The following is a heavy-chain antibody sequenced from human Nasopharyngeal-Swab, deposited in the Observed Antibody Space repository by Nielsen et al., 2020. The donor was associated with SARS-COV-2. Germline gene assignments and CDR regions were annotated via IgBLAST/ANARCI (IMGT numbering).Heavy chain of an antibody. V-gene: IGHV3-7*01. Sequence: GGSLRLSCAASGFTFSSYWMSWVRQAPGQGLEWVANIKQDGSEKYYVDSVKGRFTISRDNAKNSLYLQMNSLRAEDTAVYYCARRWDYYDSSGYYYGLSPIDYWGQGTLVTVSS. CDR3: ARRWDYYDSSGYYYGLSPIDY. CDR2: IKQDGSEK. CDR1: GFTFSSYW. J-gene: IGHJ4*02. D-gene: IGHD3-22*01.